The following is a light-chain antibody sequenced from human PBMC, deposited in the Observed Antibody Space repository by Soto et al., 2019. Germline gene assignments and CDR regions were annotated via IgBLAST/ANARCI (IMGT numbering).Light chain of an antibody. Sequence: EIVLTQSPGTLSLSPGDRATISCRASQSVSSSFLAWYQQKPGQAPRLLIYAASSRATGIPGRFSGSGSGTDFTLTISRLEPEDFAVYYCQQYDSSPRTFGQGTKLEIK. CDR1: QSVSSSF. J-gene: IGKJ2*01. V-gene: IGKV3-20*01. CDR2: AAS. CDR3: QQYDSSPRT.